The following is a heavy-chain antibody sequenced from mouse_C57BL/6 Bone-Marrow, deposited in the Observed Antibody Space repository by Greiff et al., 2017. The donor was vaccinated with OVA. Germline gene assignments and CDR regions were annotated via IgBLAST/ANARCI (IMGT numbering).Heavy chain of an antibody. CDR1: GFNIKDDY. Sequence: VQLQQSGAELVRPGASVKLSCTASGFNIKDDYMHWVKQRPEQGLEWIGWIDPENGDTEYASKFQGKATITADTSSNTAYLQLSSLTSEDTAVYYCTTNYYYGSSYVWFAYWGQGTLVTVSA. CDR2: IDPENGDT. J-gene: IGHJ3*01. CDR3: TTNYYYGSSYVWFAY. V-gene: IGHV14-4*01. D-gene: IGHD1-1*01.